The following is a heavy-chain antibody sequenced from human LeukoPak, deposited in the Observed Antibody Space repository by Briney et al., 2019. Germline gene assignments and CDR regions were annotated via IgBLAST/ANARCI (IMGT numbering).Heavy chain of an antibody. CDR3: ARGPRGTIFGVVTLYYFDY. CDR1: GFTFSSYA. D-gene: IGHD3-3*01. CDR2: ISYDGSNK. Sequence: GGSLRLSCAASGFTFSSYAMHWVHQAPGKGLEWVAVISYDGSNKYYADSVKGRFTISRDNSKNTLYLQMNSLRAEDTAVYYCARGPRGTIFGVVTLYYFDYWGQGTLVTVSS. V-gene: IGHV3-30*04. J-gene: IGHJ4*02.